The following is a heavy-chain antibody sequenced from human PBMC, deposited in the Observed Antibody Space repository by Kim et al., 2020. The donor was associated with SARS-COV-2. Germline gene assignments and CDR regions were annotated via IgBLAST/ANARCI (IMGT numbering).Heavy chain of an antibody. CDR3: ARAIVDFRVCPFTGYFDC. D-gene: IGHD1-26*01. V-gene: IGHV4-39*07. J-gene: IGHJ4*02. Sequence: NSRVTISVDTSKNQFSLKLSSVTAADTAVYYCARAIVDFRVCPFTGYFDCCGQGTLVTVSS.